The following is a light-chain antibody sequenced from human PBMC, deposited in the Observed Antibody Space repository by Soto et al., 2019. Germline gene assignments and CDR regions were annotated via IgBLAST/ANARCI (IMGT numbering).Light chain of an antibody. CDR1: QSVSSSY. J-gene: IGKJ2*01. CDR3: QQYGSPPYT. Sequence: EIVLTQSPGTLSLSPGERATLSCRASQSVSSSYLAWYQQKPGQAPRLLIYGASSRATGIPDRFSGSGSGTDFTLTISRLELEEFAVYYCQQYGSPPYTFGQGNKLEIK. V-gene: IGKV3-20*01. CDR2: GAS.